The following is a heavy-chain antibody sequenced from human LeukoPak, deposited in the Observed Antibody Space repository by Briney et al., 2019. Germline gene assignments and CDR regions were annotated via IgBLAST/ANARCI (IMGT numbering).Heavy chain of an antibody. Sequence: SETLSLTCAVYGGSFSGYYWSWIRQPPGKGLEWIGEINHSGSTNYNPSLKSRVTISVDTSENQFSLKLSSVTAADTAVYYCARRFLRIVVVPAAKKLGAFDIWGQGTMVTVSS. CDR1: GGSFSGYY. V-gene: IGHV4-34*01. J-gene: IGHJ3*02. CDR3: ARRFLRIVVVPAAKKLGAFDI. D-gene: IGHD2-2*01. CDR2: INHSGST.